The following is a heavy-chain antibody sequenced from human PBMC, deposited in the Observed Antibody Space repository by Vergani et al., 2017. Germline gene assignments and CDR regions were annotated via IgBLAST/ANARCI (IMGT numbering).Heavy chain of an antibody. CDR2: ISAYNGNT. D-gene: IGHD3-9*01. CDR1: GYTFTSYG. Sequence: QVQLVQSGAEVKKPGASVKVSCKASGYTFTSYGISWVRQAPGQGLEWMGWISAYNGNTNYAQKLQGRVTMTTDTSTSTAYMELRSLRSDDTAVYYCAREMDVLRYFDWLATPGYWGQGTLVTVSS. J-gene: IGHJ4*02. CDR3: AREMDVLRYFDWLATPGY. V-gene: IGHV1-18*01.